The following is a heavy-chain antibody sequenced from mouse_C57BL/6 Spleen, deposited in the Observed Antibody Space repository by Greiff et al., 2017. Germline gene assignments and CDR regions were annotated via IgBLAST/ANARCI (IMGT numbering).Heavy chain of an antibody. CDR1: GFTFSDYG. D-gene: IGHD6-2*01. J-gene: IGHJ4*01. V-gene: IGHV5-17*01. CDR3: ARQSPMDY. CDR2: ISSGSSTI. Sequence: DVQLVESGGGLVKPGGSLKLSCAASGFTFSDYGMHWVRQAPEKGLEWVAYISSGSSTIYYADTVKGRFTISRDKAKNTLFLQMNSLISEDTAMYYCARQSPMDYWGQGTSVTVSS.